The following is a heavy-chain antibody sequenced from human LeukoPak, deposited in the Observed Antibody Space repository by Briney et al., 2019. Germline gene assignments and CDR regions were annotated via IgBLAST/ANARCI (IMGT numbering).Heavy chain of an antibody. CDR1: GFTFSSYA. CDR3: AKCVGYLSTIGARPVDY. Sequence: GGSLRLSCAASGFTFSSYAMSWVRQAPGKGLEWVSAISGGGGSTYYADSVKGRFTISRDNSKNTLYLQMNSLRAEDTAVYYCAKCVGYLSTIGARPVDYWGQGTLVTVSS. J-gene: IGHJ4*02. CDR2: ISGGGGST. V-gene: IGHV3-23*01. D-gene: IGHD6-6*01.